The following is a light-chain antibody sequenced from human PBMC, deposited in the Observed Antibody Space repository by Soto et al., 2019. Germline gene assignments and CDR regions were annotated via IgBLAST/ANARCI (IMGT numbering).Light chain of an antibody. J-gene: IGKJ2*01. CDR1: QSVSSNY. V-gene: IGKV3-20*01. CDR3: HQYASSPYT. Sequence: ENVLTQSPGTLSLSPGEGASLSCRASQSVSSNYLAWFQQKPGQAPRLLIYGASSRATGIPGRFSGSGSVTDFKLTITRLEPEDVAVYYYHQYASSPYTFGQGTILEIK. CDR2: GAS.